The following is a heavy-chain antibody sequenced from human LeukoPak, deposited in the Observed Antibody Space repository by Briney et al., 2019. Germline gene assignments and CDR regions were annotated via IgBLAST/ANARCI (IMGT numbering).Heavy chain of an antibody. CDR1: GGSISSYY. CDR3: ANSIRGSRWAFDI. D-gene: IGHD4-23*01. V-gene: IGHV4-59*01. J-gene: IGHJ3*02. CDR2: IYYSGST. Sequence: SETLSLTCTVYGGSISSYYWSWIRQPPGKGLEWIGYIYYSGSTNYNPSLKSRVTIAVDTSKNQFSLKLNSVTAADTAVYYCANSIRGSRWAFDIWGQGTLVTVSS.